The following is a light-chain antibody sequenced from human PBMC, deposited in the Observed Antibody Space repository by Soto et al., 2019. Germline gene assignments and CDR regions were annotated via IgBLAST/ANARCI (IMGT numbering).Light chain of an antibody. CDR1: QSVSSSY. J-gene: IGKJ3*01. V-gene: IGKV3D-20*01. CDR2: DAS. Sequence: EIVLTQSPATLSLSPGERATLSCGASQSVSSSYFAWYPQKPGLAPRLLIYDASSRATGIPDRFSGSGSGTDFTLTISRLEPEDFAVYYCQQYGSSPFTFGPGTKVDIK. CDR3: QQYGSSPFT.